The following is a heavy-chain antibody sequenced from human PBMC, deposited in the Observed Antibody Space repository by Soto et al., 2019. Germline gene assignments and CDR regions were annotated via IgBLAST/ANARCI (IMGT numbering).Heavy chain of an antibody. Sequence: QVQLQESGPGLVKPSQTLSLTCTVSGGSISSGDYYWSWIRQPPGKGLEWIGYIYYSGSTYYNPSLKSRVTXXVXTYXNQFSLKLSSVTAADTAVYYCARVNTAMVLSWFDPWGQGTLVTVSS. CDR1: GGSISSGDYY. V-gene: IGHV4-30-4*01. D-gene: IGHD5-18*01. CDR3: ARVNTAMVLSWFDP. J-gene: IGHJ5*02. CDR2: IYYSGST.